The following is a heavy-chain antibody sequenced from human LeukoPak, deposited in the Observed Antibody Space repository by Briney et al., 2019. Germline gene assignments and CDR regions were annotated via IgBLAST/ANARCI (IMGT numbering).Heavy chain of an antibody. CDR2: INHSGST. D-gene: IGHD2-2*01. J-gene: IGHJ5*02. CDR1: GGSFSGYY. CDR3: ARGIRLLYCSSTSCQNNWFDP. Sequence: SETLSLTCAVYGGSFSGYYWSWIRQPPGKGLEWIGEINHSGSTNYNPSLKSRVTISVDTSKNQFSLKLSSVTAADTAVYYCARGIRLLYCSSTSCQNNWFDPWGQGTLVTVSS. V-gene: IGHV4-34*01.